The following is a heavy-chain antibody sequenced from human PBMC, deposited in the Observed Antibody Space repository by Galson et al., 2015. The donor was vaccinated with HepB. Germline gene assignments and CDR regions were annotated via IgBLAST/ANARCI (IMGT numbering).Heavy chain of an antibody. D-gene: IGHD3-22*01. J-gene: IGHJ6*02. CDR3: ASGVVIPNYYGMDV. CDR1: GYTFTSYA. CDR2: INTNTGNP. Sequence: SVKVSCKASGYTFTSYAMNWVRQAPGQGLEWMGWINTNTGNPTYAQGFTGRFVFSLDTSVSTAYLQICSLKAEDAAVYYCASGVVIPNYYGMDVWGQGTTVTVSS. V-gene: IGHV7-4-1*01.